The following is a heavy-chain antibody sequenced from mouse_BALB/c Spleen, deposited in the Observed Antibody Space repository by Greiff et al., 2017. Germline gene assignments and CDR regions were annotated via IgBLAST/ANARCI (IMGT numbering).Heavy chain of an antibody. J-gene: IGHJ4*01. Sequence: EVMLVESGGGLVQPGGSLKLSCAASGFTFSSYGMSWVRQTPDKRLELVATINSNGGSTYYPDSVKGRFTISRDNAKNTLYLQMSSLKSEDTAMYYCAREPYDYYAMDDWGQGTSVTVSS. V-gene: IGHV5-6-3*01. CDR1: GFTFSSYG. D-gene: IGHD2-10*02. CDR3: AREPYDYYAMDD. CDR2: INSNGGST.